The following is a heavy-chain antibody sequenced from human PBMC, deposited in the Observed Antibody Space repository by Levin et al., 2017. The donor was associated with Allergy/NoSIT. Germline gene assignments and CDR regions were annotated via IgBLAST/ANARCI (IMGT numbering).Heavy chain of an antibody. CDR3: AREHSGSYLDETNWFDP. D-gene: IGHD1-26*01. V-gene: IGHV1-18*01. Sequence: ASVKVSCKASGYTFTSYGISWVRQAPGQGLEWMGWISAYNGNTNYAQKLQGRVTMTTDTSTSTAYMELRSLRSDDTAVYYCAREHSGSYLDETNWFDPWGQGTLVTVSS. J-gene: IGHJ5*02. CDR1: GYTFTSYG. CDR2: ISAYNGNT.